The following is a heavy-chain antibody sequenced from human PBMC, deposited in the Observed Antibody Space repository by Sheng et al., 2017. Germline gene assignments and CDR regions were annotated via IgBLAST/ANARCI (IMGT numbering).Heavy chain of an antibody. CDR2: INHSGST. CDR3: ARGLDGSGWTHAGDGENWFDP. J-gene: IGHJ5*02. V-gene: IGHV4-34*01. Sequence: QVQLQQWGAGLLKPSETLSLTCAVYGGSFSGYYWSWIRQPPGRGLEWIGEINHSGSTNYNPSLKSRVTISVDTSKNQFSLKLSSVTAADTAVYYCARGLDGSGWTHAGDGENWFDPWGQGTLVTV. CDR1: GGSFSGYY. D-gene: IGHD6-19*01.